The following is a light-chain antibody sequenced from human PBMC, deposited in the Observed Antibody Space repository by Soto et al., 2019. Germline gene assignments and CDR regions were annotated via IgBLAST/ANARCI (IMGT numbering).Light chain of an antibody. CDR3: QQYYSYPPT. Sequence: AIRMTQSPSSLSASTGDRVTTTCRASQGISSYLAWYQQKPGKAPKLLIYAASTLQSGVPSRFSGSGSGTDFTLTISCLQSEDFATYYCQQYYSYPPTFGQGTKV. CDR1: QGISSY. V-gene: IGKV1-8*01. CDR2: AAS. J-gene: IGKJ1*01.